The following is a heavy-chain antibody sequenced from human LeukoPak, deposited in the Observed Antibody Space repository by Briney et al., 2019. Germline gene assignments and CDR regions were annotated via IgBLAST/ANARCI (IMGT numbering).Heavy chain of an antibody. CDR1: GFTFSSYA. CDR3: ARGGAARPDY. CDR2: ISSSSTTI. J-gene: IGHJ4*02. Sequence: NPGGSLRLSCAASGFTFSSYAMHWVRQAPGKGLEWVSYISSSSTTIHYADSVKGRFTISRDNAKNSVYLQMNSLRAEDTAVYYCARGGAARPDYWGQGTLLTVSS. D-gene: IGHD6-6*01. V-gene: IGHV3-48*01.